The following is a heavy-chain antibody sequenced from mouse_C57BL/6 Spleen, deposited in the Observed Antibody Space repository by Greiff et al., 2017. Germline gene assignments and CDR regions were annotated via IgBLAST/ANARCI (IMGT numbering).Heavy chain of an antibody. CDR2: ISYDGSN. CDR1: GYSITSGYY. Sequence: EVQVVESGPGLVKPSQSLSLTCSVTGYSITSGYYWNWIRQFPGKKLEWMGYISYDGSNNYNPPPTNRISITRDTSKNQLFLKLNSVTTEDTATYDCSRGVGYYGYAMDYWGQGTSVTVSS. CDR3: SRGVGYYGYAMDY. D-gene: IGHD1-1*01. J-gene: IGHJ4*01. V-gene: IGHV3-6*01.